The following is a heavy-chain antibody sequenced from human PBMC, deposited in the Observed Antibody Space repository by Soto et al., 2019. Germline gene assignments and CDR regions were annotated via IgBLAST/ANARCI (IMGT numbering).Heavy chain of an antibody. V-gene: IGHV3-48*02. D-gene: IGHD2-15*01. CDR3: ARDRCFDGSCYSASDF. J-gene: IGHJ4*02. Sequence: GGSLRLSCVASGFSCSTYDMDWVRQAPGKAPEWIAHISTTSFTIYYADSVKGRFTISRDNVRNSLYLEMKSLRDEDTAVYYCARDRCFDGSCYSASDFWGQGIQVTVSS. CDR2: ISTTSFTI. CDR1: GFSCSTYD.